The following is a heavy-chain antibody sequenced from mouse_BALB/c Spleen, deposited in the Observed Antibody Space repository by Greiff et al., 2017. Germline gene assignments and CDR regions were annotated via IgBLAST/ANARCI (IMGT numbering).Heavy chain of an antibody. CDR2: ISYSGST. CDR1: GDSITSCY. J-gene: IGHJ2*01. CDR3: ARRGYGKEFDY. V-gene: IGHV3-8*02. Sequence: VQLKESGPSLVKPSQTLSLTCSVTGDSITSCYWNWIRKFPGNKLEYMGYISYSGSTYYNPSLKIRISITRDTSKNQYYLQLNSVTTEDTATYYCARRGYGKEFDYWGQGTTLTVSS. D-gene: IGHD2-1*01.